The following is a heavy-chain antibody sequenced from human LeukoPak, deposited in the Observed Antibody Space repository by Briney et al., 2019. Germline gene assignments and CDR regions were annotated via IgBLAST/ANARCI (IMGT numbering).Heavy chain of an antibody. CDR2: ISGSGGST. Sequence: PGGSLRLSCAASGFTFSSYAMHWVRQAPGKGLEWVPAISGSGGSTYYADSVKGRFTISRDNSRNTLYLQMNSLRAEDTAVYYCAKGNDYFDYWGQGTLVTVSS. D-gene: IGHD1-1*01. V-gene: IGHV3-23*01. CDR3: AKGNDYFDY. CDR1: GFTFSSYA. J-gene: IGHJ4*02.